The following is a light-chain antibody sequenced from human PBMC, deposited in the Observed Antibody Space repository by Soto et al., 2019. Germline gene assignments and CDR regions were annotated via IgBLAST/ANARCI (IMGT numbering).Light chain of an antibody. CDR3: CAYAGSSTFVI. V-gene: IGLV2-23*02. CDR1: SSDFGSYNL. Sequence: QSALTQPASVSGSPGQSITISCTGTSSDFGSYNLVSWYQQHPGKVPKPMIYEVTKRPSGVSNRFSGSKSGNTASLTISGLQAEDEADYYCCAYAGSSTFVIFGGGTKLTVL. CDR2: EVT. J-gene: IGLJ2*01.